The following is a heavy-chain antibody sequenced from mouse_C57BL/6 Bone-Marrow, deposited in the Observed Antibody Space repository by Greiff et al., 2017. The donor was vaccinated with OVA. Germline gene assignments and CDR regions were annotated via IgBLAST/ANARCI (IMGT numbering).Heavy chain of an antibody. J-gene: IGHJ2*01. CDR3: ARGRLHFDY. Sequence: QVHVKQPGAELVKPGASVKLSCKASGYTFTSYWMHWVKQRPGQGLAWIGMIHPNSGSTNYNEKFKSKATLTVDKSSSTAYMQLSSLTSEDSAVYYCARGRLHFDYWGQGTTLTVSS. CDR1: GYTFTSYW. CDR2: IHPNSGST. V-gene: IGHV1-64*01.